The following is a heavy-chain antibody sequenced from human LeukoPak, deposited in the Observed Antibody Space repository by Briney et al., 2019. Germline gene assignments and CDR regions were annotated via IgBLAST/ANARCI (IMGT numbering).Heavy chain of an antibody. J-gene: IGHJ6*03. CDR3: ASRRDGYNPYYYYYMDV. D-gene: IGHD5-24*01. CDR1: GGTFGSYA. V-gene: IGHV1-69*01. CDR2: IIPIFGTA. Sequence: ASVKVSCKASGGTFGSYAISWVRQAPGQGLEWMGGIIPIFGTANYAQKFQGRVTITADESTSTACMELSSLRSEDTAVYYCASRRDGYNPYYYYYMDVWGKGTTVTVSS.